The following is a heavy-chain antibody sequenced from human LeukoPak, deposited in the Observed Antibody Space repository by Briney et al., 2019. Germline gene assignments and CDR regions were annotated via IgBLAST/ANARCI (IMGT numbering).Heavy chain of an antibody. V-gene: IGHV3-74*01. CDR2: INTDGTTT. CDR3: ARGGLEPVDY. D-gene: IGHD5-24*01. CDR1: GFTFGDYW. J-gene: IGHJ4*02. Sequence: TGGSLRLSCGVSGFTFGDYWMHWVRQAPGMGLVWLSHINTDGTTTNYADFVKGRFTISRDNTKNTLYLQMNSLRAEDTAVYYCARGGLEPVDYWGPGTLVTVPS.